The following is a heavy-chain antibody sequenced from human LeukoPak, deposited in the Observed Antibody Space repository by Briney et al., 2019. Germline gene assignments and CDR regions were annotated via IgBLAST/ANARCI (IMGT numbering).Heavy chain of an antibody. CDR3: AREEWLSQYNWFDP. Sequence: PSETLSLTCTVSGTSISSYYWNWIRQPAGKGLEWIGRIGRISTSGNTNYNPSLKNRVTLSLDTSKNRFSLKLSSVTAADTAVYYCAREEWLSQYNWFDPWSQGTLVTVSS. CDR1: GTSISSYY. CDR2: ISTSGNT. V-gene: IGHV4-4*07. D-gene: IGHD3-3*01. J-gene: IGHJ5*02.